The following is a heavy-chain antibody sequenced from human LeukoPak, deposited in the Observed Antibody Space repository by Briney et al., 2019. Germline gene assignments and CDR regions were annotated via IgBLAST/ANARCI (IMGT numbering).Heavy chain of an antibody. CDR2: IGGSGSGT. J-gene: IGHJ4*03. V-gene: IGHV3-23*01. Sequence: GASLRLSCAASGFTFSSYAMSWVRQAPGKGLEWVSGIGGSGSGTYYADSVKGRFTISRDNSKNALYLQMNSLRAEDTAVYYCAKGTYSSGWYFDYWGQGTTVTVSS. CDR3: AKGTYSSGWYFDY. CDR1: GFTFSSYA. D-gene: IGHD6-19*01.